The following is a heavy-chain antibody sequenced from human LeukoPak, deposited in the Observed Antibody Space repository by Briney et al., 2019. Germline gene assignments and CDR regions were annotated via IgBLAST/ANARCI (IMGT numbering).Heavy chain of an antibody. CDR2: IYHSGST. V-gene: IGHV4-38-2*02. CDR3: ARGTTVVTWALFDY. Sequence: PSETLSLTCTVSGYSISSGYYWGWIRQPPGKGLEWIGSIYHSGSTYYNPSLKSRVTISVDTSKNQFSLKLSSVTAADTAVYYCARGTTVVTWALFDYWGQGTLVTVSS. CDR1: GYSISSGYY. J-gene: IGHJ4*02. D-gene: IGHD4-23*01.